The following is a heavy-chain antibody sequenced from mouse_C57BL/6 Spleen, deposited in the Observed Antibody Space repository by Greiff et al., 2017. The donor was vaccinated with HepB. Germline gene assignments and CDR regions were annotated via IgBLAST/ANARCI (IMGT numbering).Heavy chain of an antibody. Sequence: QVQLQQSGPELVKPGASVKISCKASGYAFSSSWMNWVKQRPGKGLEWIGRIYPGDGDTNYNGKFKGKATLTADKSSSTAYMQLSSLTSEDSAVYFCARRTTAYDFDYWGQGTTLTVSS. CDR2: IYPGDGDT. CDR1: GYAFSSSW. J-gene: IGHJ2*01. CDR3: ARRTTAYDFDY. V-gene: IGHV1-82*01. D-gene: IGHD1-2*01.